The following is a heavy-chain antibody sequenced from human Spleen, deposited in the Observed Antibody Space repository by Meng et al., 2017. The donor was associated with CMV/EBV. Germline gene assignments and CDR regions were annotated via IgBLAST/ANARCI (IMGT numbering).Heavy chain of an antibody. CDR2: LESEYGKK. J-gene: IGHJ4*02. V-gene: IGHV1-24*01. CDR3: ENEGPGGGSHLFDY. Sequence: SDNPPKQFAVHGVRRAPEKGFEWMGVLESEYGKKTYAEKSQDRVPRTEHTSTHTAYRERSRLRSEDTAVYSGENEGPGGGSHLFDYWGQGTLVTVSS. CDR1: DNPPKQFA. D-gene: IGHD1-26*01.